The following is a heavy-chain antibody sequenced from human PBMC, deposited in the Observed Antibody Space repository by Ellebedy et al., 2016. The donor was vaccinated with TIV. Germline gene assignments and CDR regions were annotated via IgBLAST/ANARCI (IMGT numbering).Heavy chain of an antibody. D-gene: IGHD6-19*01. CDR3: ARDPGIAVLTIDY. CDR2: INPNSGGT. CDR1: GYTFTGYY. Sequence: ASVKVSCXASGYTFTGYYMHWVRQAPGQGLEWMGWINPNSGGTNYAQKFQGRVTMTRDTSISTAYMELSRLRSDDTAVYYCARDPGIAVLTIDYWGQGTLVTVSS. J-gene: IGHJ4*02. V-gene: IGHV1-2*02.